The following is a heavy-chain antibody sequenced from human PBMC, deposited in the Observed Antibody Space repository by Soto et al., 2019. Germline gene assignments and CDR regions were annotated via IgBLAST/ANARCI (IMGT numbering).Heavy chain of an antibody. CDR3: PRDRDAYGSGNYYNRIDF. D-gene: IGHD3-10*01. CDR1: GGIFSTYA. V-gene: IGHV1-69*01. J-gene: IGHJ4*02. CDR2: IIPLFGTP. Sequence: QVQLVQSGAEVKKPGSSVKVSCKASGGIFSTYAISWLRQAPGQGLEWMGGIIPLFGTPNYAQRFQGRVTITADESTSTAYMELSRLRSEHTAVYYRPRDRDAYGSGNYYNRIDFWGQGTLVTVSS.